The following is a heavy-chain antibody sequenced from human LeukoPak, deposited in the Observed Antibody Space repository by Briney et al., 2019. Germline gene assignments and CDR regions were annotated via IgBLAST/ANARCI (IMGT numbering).Heavy chain of an antibody. J-gene: IGHJ4*02. V-gene: IGHV3-30*03. CDR2: ISYDGSNK. Sequence: GRSLRLSCAASGFTFSSYGMHWVRKAPGKGLEWVAVISYDGSNKYYADSVKGRFTISRDNSKNTLYLQMNSLRAEDTAVYYCTAGGGTAMVIDYWGQGTLVTVSS. CDR3: TAGGGTAMVIDY. CDR1: GFTFSSYG. D-gene: IGHD5-18*01.